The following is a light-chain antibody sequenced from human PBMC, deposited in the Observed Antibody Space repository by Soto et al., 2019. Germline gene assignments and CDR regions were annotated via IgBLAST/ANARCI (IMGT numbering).Light chain of an antibody. CDR2: GTS. J-gene: IGKJ2*01. V-gene: IGKV3-15*01. CDR3: QQYNNWPPVT. CDR1: QSVSSN. Sequence: EIVMTQSPATLSVSPGERATLSCRASQSVSSNLAWYQQKPGQAPRLLIYGTSTMATGIPARFSGSGSWTEFTLTISSLQSEDFAVYYCQQYNNWPPVTFGQGTKLEIK.